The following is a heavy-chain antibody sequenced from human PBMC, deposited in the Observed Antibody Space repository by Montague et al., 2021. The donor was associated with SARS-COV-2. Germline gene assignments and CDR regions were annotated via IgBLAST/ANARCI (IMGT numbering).Heavy chain of an antibody. D-gene: IGHD4/OR15-4a*01. CDR3: ARDLVPPDYGDAFDL. J-gene: IGHJ3*01. CDR2: ITYDGIDK. Sequence: SLRLSCAASGFIFSNFAFHWVRQAPGKGLEWVAIITYDGIDKFYADSVKGRFTISRDNSKNTLYLRLNSLTPEDTAVYYCARDLVPPDYGDAFDLWGRGTLVTVSS. V-gene: IGHV3-30*04. CDR1: GFIFSNFA.